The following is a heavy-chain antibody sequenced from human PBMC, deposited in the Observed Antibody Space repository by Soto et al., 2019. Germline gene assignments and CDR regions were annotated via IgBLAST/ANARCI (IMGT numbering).Heavy chain of an antibody. J-gene: IGHJ4*02. V-gene: IGHV4-39*01. D-gene: IGHD2-15*01. CDR2: IYYSGST. CDR3: ARSRRSVVVVAATHDY. Sequence: NPSETLSLTCTVSGGSISSSSYYWGWIRQPPGKGLEWIGSIYYSGSTYYNPSLKSRVTISVDTSKNQFSLKLSSVTAADTAVYYCARSRRSVVVVAATHDYWGQGTLVTVSS. CDR1: GGSISSSSYY.